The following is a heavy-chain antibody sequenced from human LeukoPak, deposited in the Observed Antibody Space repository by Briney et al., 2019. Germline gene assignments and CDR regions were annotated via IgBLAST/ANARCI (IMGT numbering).Heavy chain of an antibody. J-gene: IGHJ6*02. Sequence: GGSLRLSRAASGFTFSSYWMSWVRQAPGKGLEWVANIKQDGSEKYYVDSVKGRFTISRDNAKNSLYLQMNSLRAEDTAVYYCARTARGYSYGYYYYGMDVWGQGTTVTVSS. D-gene: IGHD5-18*01. CDR1: GFTFSSYW. V-gene: IGHV3-7*01. CDR3: ARTARGYSYGYYYYGMDV. CDR2: IKQDGSEK.